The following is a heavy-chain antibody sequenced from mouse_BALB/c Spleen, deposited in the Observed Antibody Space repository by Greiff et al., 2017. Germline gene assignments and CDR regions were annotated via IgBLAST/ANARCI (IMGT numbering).Heavy chain of an antibody. D-gene: IGHD2-4*01. CDR3: ATSIYYDYDGFAY. CDR2: INPYYGST. CDR1: GYSFTDYI. J-gene: IGHJ3*01. Sequence: EVQLQQTGPELVKPGASVKISCKASGYSFTDYIMLWVKQSHGKSLEWIGNINPYYGSTSYNLKFKGKATLTVDKSSSTAYMQLNSLTSEDSAVYYCATSIYYDYDGFAYWGQGTLVTVSA. V-gene: IGHV1-39*01.